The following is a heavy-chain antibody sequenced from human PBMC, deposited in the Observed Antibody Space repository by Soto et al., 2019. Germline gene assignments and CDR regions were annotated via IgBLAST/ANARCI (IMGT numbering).Heavy chain of an antibody. D-gene: IGHD3-10*02. V-gene: IGHV4-30-4*01. CDR1: GGSMSENDYY. CDR2: IYDTWTT. Sequence: QVQLQEAGPGLVRPSQTLSLTYTVAGGSMSENDYYWSWLRQSPGQGLQWIGYIYDTWTTSYSPSLKSRVTMSADTSRNQFPLKLTSVTAADTALYFCARGIVRGGFDIWGQGTLVTVSS. J-gene: IGHJ3*02. CDR3: ARGIVRGGFDI.